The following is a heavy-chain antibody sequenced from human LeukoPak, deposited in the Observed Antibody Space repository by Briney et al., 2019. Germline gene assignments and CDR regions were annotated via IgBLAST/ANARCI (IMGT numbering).Heavy chain of an antibody. J-gene: IGHJ6*03. V-gene: IGHV4-61*02. D-gene: IGHD1-26*01. CDR2: IYTSGST. CDR3: ARAQGSYYHYYMDV. Sequence: SETLSLTCTVSGGSISSGSYYWSWIRQPAGKGLEWIGRIYTSGSTNYNPSLKSRVTISVDTSKNQVSLKLSSVTAADTAVYYCARAQGSYYHYYMDVWGKGTTVTVSS. CDR1: GGSISSGSYY.